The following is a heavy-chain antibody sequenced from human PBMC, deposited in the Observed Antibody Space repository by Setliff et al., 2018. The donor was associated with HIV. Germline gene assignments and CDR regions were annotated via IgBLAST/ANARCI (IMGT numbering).Heavy chain of an antibody. V-gene: IGHV1-69*13. D-gene: IGHD6-6*01. J-gene: IGHJ5*02. Sequence: ASVKVSCKASGGTFSSHGISWVRQAPGQGLEWMGEITTVFDSSNYAQNFQGRLPITADASTSTAYMDLRSLTAEDTALYYCARSGGIAARWFDPWGQGTLVTVSS. CDR1: GGTFSSHG. CDR3: ARSGGIAARWFDP. CDR2: ITTVFDSS.